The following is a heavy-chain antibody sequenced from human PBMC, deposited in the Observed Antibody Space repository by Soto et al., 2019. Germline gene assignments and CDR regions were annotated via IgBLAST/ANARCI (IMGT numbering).Heavy chain of an antibody. CDR3: ARGWGYDSNDYYYAY. CDR1: GGTFSRHA. CDR2: IIPIFGTA. D-gene: IGHD3-22*01. J-gene: IGHJ4*02. V-gene: IGHV1-69*01. Sequence: QVQLVQSGAEVRKPGSSVKVSCKASGGTFSRHAISWVRQAPGQGLEWMGGIIPIFGTANYAQKFQGRVTIIADESTSTVYIELSSLRSEDTAMYYCARGWGYDSNDYYYAYWGQGTLVIVSS.